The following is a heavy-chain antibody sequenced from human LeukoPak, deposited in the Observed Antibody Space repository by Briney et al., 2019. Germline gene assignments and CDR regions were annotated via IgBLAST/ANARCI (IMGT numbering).Heavy chain of an antibody. V-gene: IGHV3-11*05. CDR2: ISRTSDT. J-gene: IGHJ4*02. CDR3: ARGSRDGYRSSGNYFDH. D-gene: IGHD5-24*01. Sequence: GGSLRLSCAASGFRFSDYYMTWIRQAPGKGLEGVSYISRTSDTNYADSVKGRFTISRDNAKNALYLEMSSLRAEDTAVYYCARGSRDGYRSSGNYFDHWGQGTLVTVSS. CDR1: GFRFSDYY.